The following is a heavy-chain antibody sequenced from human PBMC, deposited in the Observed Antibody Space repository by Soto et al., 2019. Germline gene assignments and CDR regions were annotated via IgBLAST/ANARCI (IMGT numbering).Heavy chain of an antibody. Sequence: PGGSLRLSCVASGFAFRSYSMNWVRQVPGKGLEWVSSISSTTNYIYYGDSMKGRFTISRDNAKNSLYLEMNSLRAEDTAVYYCARESEDLTSNFDYWGQGTLVTVSS. V-gene: IGHV3-21*06. CDR1: GFAFRSYS. CDR3: ARESEDLTSNFDY. J-gene: IGHJ4*02. CDR2: ISSTTNYI.